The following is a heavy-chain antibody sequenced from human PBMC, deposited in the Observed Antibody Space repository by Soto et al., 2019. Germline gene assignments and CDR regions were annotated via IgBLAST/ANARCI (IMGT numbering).Heavy chain of an antibody. CDR3: AKDESSYGEFDY. Sequence: GGSLRLSCAASGFTFSNYGMHWVRQAPGKGLEWVAVISDDGRNKYYADSVKGRFTISRDNSKNTLYLQMNSLRAEDTAVYYCAKDESSYGEFDYWGQGTLVTVSS. J-gene: IGHJ4*02. CDR2: ISDDGRNK. CDR1: GFTFSNYG. V-gene: IGHV3-30*18. D-gene: IGHD4-17*01.